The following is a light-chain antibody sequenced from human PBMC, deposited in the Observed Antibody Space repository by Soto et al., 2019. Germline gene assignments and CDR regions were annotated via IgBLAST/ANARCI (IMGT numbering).Light chain of an antibody. CDR2: GAS. Sequence: DIVLTQSPGTLYLSPGERATLSCRASQSVSSNYLAWYQQKPGQAPRLLLYGASSRATGIPDRFSGGGSGTDFTLTISRLEPEDFAVYYCQQFSSYPLTFGGGTKVDIK. CDR3: QQFSSYPLT. V-gene: IGKV3-20*01. J-gene: IGKJ4*01. CDR1: QSVSSNY.